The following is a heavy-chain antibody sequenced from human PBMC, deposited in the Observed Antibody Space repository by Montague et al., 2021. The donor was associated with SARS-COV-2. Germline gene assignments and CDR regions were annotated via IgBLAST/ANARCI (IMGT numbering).Heavy chain of an antibody. Sequence: SQSQSLTYTVSGGSISSTSYYWGWIRQPPGKGLEWIGSIYYSGSTYYNPSFKSRVTISVDTSKNLFSLKLSSVTAADTAVYYCVRQPGQWLPREWFWFDPWGQGTLVTVSS. J-gene: IGHJ5*02. V-gene: IGHV4-39*01. CDR3: VRQPGQWLPREWFWFDP. CDR1: GGSISSTSYY. D-gene: IGHD6-19*01. CDR2: IYYSGST.